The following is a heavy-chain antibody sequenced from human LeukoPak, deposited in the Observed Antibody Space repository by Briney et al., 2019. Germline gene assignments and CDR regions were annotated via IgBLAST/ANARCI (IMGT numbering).Heavy chain of an antibody. V-gene: IGHV4-4*07. D-gene: IGHD3-22*01. Sequence: SETLSLTCTVSGGSMSSYYWSWIRQPAGKGLEWIGRIYTSGSTNYNPSLKSRVTMSVDTSKNQFSLKLSSVTAADTAMYYCARDYYDSSSYYYGTDYWGQGTLVTVSS. CDR2: IYTSGST. CDR3: ARDYYDSSSYYYGTDY. J-gene: IGHJ4*02. CDR1: GGSMSSYY.